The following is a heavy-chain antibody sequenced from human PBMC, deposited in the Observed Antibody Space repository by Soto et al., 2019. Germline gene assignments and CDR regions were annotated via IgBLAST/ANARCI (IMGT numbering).Heavy chain of an antibody. CDR3: ARDGMEQQLENWFDP. CDR2: IIPIFGTA. J-gene: IGHJ5*02. Sequence: QVQLVQSGAEVKKPGSSVKVSCKASGGTFSSYAISWVRQAPGQGLEWMGGIIPIFGTANYAQKFQGRVTSTADKSKSTAYMELSSLRSEDTAVYYCARDGMEQQLENWFDPWGQGTLVPVSS. D-gene: IGHD6-13*01. CDR1: GGTFSSYA. V-gene: IGHV1-69*06.